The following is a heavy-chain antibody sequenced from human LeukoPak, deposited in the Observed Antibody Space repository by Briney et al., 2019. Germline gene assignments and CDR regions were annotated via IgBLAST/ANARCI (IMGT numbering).Heavy chain of an antibody. J-gene: IGHJ6*02. D-gene: IGHD3-10*01. Sequence: SGGSLRLSCAASGFTFSSYAMGWVRQAPGKGLEWVSVIGIGGSTYYEDSVKGRFTISRDNSRNTLYLQMNSLRLEDTAVYYCAKSKQFGSLPFYYYYGMDVWGQGTTVTVSS. CDR3: AKSKQFGSLPFYYYYGMDV. CDR1: GFTFSSYA. V-gene: IGHV3-23*01. CDR2: IGIGGST.